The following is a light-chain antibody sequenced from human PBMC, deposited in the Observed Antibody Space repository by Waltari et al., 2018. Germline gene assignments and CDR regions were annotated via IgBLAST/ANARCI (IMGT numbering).Light chain of an antibody. CDR1: QSLLHSNGYNY. V-gene: IGKV2-28*01. Sequence: DIVMTQSPLSLLVTPGEPASIPCRFSQSLLHSNGYNYFDWYLQKPWQSPQLLIYLGSNRASGVPDRFSGSGSGTDFTLQISRVEAEDVGVYYCMQALQTPTFGGGTKVEIK. CDR2: LGS. J-gene: IGKJ4*01. CDR3: MQALQTPT.